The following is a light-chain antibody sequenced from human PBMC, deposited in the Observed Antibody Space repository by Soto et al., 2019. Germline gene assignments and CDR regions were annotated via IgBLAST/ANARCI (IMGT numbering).Light chain of an antibody. CDR1: SSDVGGYNY. CDR3: SSYTSSSTVV. Sequence: QSALTRPASVSGSPGQSITISCTGTSSDVGGYNYVCWYQQHPGKAPKLIIYDVSNRPSGVSNRFSASKSGNTASLSISGLQAEDEADYYCSSYTSSSTVVFGGGTKLTVL. J-gene: IGLJ3*02. CDR2: DVS. V-gene: IGLV2-14*01.